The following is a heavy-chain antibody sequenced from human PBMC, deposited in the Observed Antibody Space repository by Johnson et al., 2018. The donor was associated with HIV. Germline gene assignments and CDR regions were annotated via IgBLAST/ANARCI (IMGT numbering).Heavy chain of an antibody. D-gene: IGHD2-21*02. CDR3: AKDEAVVTALYDAFDI. V-gene: IGHV3-15*01. CDR2: IKSKTDGGTT. J-gene: IGHJ3*02. Sequence: VHLVESGGGLVKPGGSLRLSCAASGFTFINAWMSWVRQAPGKGLEWVGRIKSKTDGGTTDYAAPGKGSFTISRDDSKNTLYLQMNSLRAEDTAVYYCAKDEAVVTALYDAFDIWGQGTMVTVSS. CDR1: GFTFINAW.